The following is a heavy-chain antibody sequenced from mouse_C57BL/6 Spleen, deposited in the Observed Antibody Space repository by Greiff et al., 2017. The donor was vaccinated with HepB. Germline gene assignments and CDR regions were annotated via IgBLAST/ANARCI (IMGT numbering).Heavy chain of an antibody. CDR3: ARSPTTVDYFDY. CDR2: IHPNSGST. D-gene: IGHD1-1*01. CDR1: GYTFTSYW. Sequence: QVQLKQPGAELVKPGASVKLSCKASGYTFTSYWMHWVKQRPGQGLEWIGMIHPNSGSTNYNEKFKSKATLTVDKSSSTAYMQLSSLTSEDSAVYYCARSPTTVDYFDYWGQGTTLTVSS. V-gene: IGHV1-64*01. J-gene: IGHJ2*01.